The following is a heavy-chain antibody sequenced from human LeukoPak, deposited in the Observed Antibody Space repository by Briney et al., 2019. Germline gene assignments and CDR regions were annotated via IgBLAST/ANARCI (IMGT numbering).Heavy chain of an antibody. Sequence: ASVKVSCKASGYTFTSYGISWVRQAPGPGLEWMGWISAYNGNTNYAQKLQGRVTMTTDTSTSTAYMELRSLRSDDTAVYYCARGTYYYGSGRGGPFDYWGQGTLVTVSS. J-gene: IGHJ4*02. CDR3: ARGTYYYGSGRGGPFDY. CDR2: ISAYNGNT. D-gene: IGHD3-10*01. V-gene: IGHV1-18*01. CDR1: GYTFTSYG.